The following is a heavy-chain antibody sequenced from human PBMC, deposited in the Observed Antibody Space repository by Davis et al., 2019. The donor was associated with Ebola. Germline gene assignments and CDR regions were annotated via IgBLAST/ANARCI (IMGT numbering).Heavy chain of an antibody. V-gene: IGHV4-38-2*01. CDR3: ARASYSSGYRVYYYGMDV. D-gene: IGHD6-19*01. CDR1: GYSITNGYF. J-gene: IGHJ6*04. CDR2: IYYSGNT. Sequence: MPSETLSLTCGVSGYSITNGYFWGWVRQPPGKGLEWIGNIYYSGNTYYTPSLKSRATISVDKSKNQFSLKLSSVTAADTAVYYCARASYSSGYRVYYYGMDVWGKGTTVTVSS.